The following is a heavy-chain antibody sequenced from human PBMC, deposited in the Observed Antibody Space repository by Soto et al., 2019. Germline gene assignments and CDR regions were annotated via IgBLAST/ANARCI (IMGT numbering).Heavy chain of an antibody. D-gene: IGHD3-22*01. V-gene: IGHV4-34*01. Sequence: SETLSLTCAVYGGSFSGYYWSWIRQPPGKGLEWIGEINHSGSTNYNPSLKSRVTISVDTSKNQFSLKLSSVTAADTAVYYCARGRYYDSSGHPQLYYYYYYGMDVWGQGNTVT. J-gene: IGHJ6*02. CDR2: INHSGST. CDR3: ARGRYYDSSGHPQLYYYYYYGMDV. CDR1: GGSFSGYY.